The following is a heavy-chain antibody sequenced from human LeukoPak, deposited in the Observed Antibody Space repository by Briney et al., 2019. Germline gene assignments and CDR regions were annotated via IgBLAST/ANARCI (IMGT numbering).Heavy chain of an antibody. J-gene: IGHJ4*02. D-gene: IGHD3-22*01. CDR1: GGSISSDNW. CDR3: ATYYDTSGYRFDY. Sequence: PSETLSLTCAVSGGSISSDNWWSWIRQPPGKGLEWIGEVLRSGSTNYNPSLKSRVTMSIDKSKNQFSPKVNSVTAADTAVYYCATYYDTSGYRFDYWGQGTLVTVSS. V-gene: IGHV4-4*02. CDR2: VLRSGST.